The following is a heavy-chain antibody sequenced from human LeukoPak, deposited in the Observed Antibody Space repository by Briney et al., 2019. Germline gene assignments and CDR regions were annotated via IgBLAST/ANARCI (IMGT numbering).Heavy chain of an antibody. CDR2: IKQDGSEK. J-gene: IGHJ4*02. V-gene: IGHV3-7*01. CDR3: ARERDGYNLYYFDY. D-gene: IGHD5-24*01. Sequence: PGGSLRLSCAASGFTFSSYWMSWVRQAPGKGLEWVANIKQDGSEKYYVDSVKGRFTISRDNAKNSMYLQMNSLRAEDTAVYYCARERDGYNLYYFDYWGQGTLVTVSS. CDR1: GFTFSSYW.